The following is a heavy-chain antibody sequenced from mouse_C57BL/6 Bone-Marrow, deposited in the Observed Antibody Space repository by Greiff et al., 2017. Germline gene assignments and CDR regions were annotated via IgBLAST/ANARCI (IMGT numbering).Heavy chain of an antibody. CDR1: GYTFTSYW. CDR3: ARWDWDEGD. J-gene: IGHJ2*01. CDR2: IDPSDSYT. D-gene: IGHD4-1*01. Sequence: VQLQQPGAELVMPGASVKLSCKASGYTFTSYWMHWVKQRPGQGLEWIGEIDPSDSYTNYNQKFKGKSTLTVDKSSSTTYMQLSSLTSEDSAVYYCARWDWDEGDWGKGTTLTVSS. V-gene: IGHV1-69*01.